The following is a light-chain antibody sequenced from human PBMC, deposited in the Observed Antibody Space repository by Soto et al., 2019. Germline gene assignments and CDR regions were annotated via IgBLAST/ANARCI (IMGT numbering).Light chain of an antibody. J-gene: IGKJ4*01. V-gene: IGKV1-12*01. Sequence: DIQMTQSPSSVSASVGDTVTITCRASQDISSWLAWFQQKPGRVPKLLPYAASSLQSSVQSRFSGSGSGADFTLTISRLQPEDFATYYWQQAHSFPLTLGGGTKVEIK. CDR3: QQAHSFPLT. CDR1: QDISSW. CDR2: AAS.